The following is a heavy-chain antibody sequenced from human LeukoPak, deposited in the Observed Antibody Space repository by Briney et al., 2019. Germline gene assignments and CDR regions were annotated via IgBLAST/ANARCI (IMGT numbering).Heavy chain of an antibody. Sequence: GGSLRLSCAASGFTFSTYAMGWVRQAPGKGLEWVSSISSRGERTFYADSVKDRFTISRNNSENTLYLQMSRLRAEDTAVYYCAKDRPNYHESNGHYYRPNGDYWGQGTLVTVSS. CDR3: AKDRPNYHESNGHYYRPNGDY. V-gene: IGHV3-23*01. D-gene: IGHD3-22*01. CDR2: ISSRGERT. CDR1: GFTFSTYA. J-gene: IGHJ4*02.